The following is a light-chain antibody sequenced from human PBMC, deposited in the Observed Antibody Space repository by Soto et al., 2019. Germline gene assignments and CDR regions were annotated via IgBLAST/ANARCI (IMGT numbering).Light chain of an antibody. CDR2: YDH. J-gene: IGLJ2*01. V-gene: IGLV1-36*01. CDR3: AAWDDSLNGVV. Sequence: QSVLTQPPSVSEAPRQRVTISCSGSSSNIGNNVVNWYQQFPGKAPKLLIYYDHLLPSGVSDRFSGSKSGSSATLAINGLQSEDEADYYCAAWDDSLNGVVIGGGTQLTVL. CDR1: SSNIGNNV.